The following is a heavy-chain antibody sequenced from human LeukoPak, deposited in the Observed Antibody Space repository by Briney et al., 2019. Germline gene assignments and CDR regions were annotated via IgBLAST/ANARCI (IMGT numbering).Heavy chain of an antibody. CDR1: GFTVIRNY. Sequence: GGSLRLSCAASGFTVIRNYMSWVRQAPGKGLEWVSVIYSGGSTYYADSVKGRFTISRDNSKNTLYLQMNSLRAEDTAVYYCARGIAVAGTEDYWGQGTLVTVSS. CDR3: ARGIAVAGTEDY. J-gene: IGHJ4*02. V-gene: IGHV3-53*01. CDR2: IYSGGST. D-gene: IGHD6-19*01.